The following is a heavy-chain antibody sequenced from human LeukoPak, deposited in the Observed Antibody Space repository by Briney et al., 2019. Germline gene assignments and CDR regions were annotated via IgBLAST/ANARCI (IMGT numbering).Heavy chain of an antibody. CDR2: ISGSGGST. D-gene: IGHD1-26*01. V-gene: IGHV3-23*01. Sequence: GGSLRLSCAASGSTFRSYAMSWVRQAPGKGLEWVSAISGSGGSTYYADSVKGRFTFSRDNSKNTLYLQMNSLRAEDTAVYYCAARQPIVGATTTEYWGQGTLVTVSS. CDR3: AARQPIVGATTTEY. J-gene: IGHJ4*02. CDR1: GSTFRSYA.